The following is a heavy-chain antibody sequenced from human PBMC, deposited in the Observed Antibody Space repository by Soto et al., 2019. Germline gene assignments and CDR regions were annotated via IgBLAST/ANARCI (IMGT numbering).Heavy chain of an antibody. Sequence: KSSETLSLTCVVYGESFGGFYWSWVRQSPGKGLEWIGEISQTETTAYSPSLKSRVSISADMSKKQFSLTLTSVTAADTAVYYCVHSPNVAVDHWGHGTLVTVSS. CDR3: VHSPNVAVDH. D-gene: IGHD2-15*01. J-gene: IGHJ4*01. CDR2: ISQTETT. V-gene: IGHV4-34*01. CDR1: GESFGGFY.